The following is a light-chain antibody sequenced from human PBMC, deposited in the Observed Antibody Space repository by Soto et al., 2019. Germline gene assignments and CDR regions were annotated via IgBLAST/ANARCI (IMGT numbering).Light chain of an antibody. J-gene: IGKJ1*01. V-gene: IGKV1-5*03. Sequence: IPMTQSPSTLSASVEDRVTITCRASQSTSTWLAWYQHKPGKAPNLLIYKASSLESGVPSRFSGSGSGTEFTLTISSLQPDDVATYYCQQYGRYRTFGQGTKVEIK. CDR1: QSTSTW. CDR2: KAS. CDR3: QQYGRYRT.